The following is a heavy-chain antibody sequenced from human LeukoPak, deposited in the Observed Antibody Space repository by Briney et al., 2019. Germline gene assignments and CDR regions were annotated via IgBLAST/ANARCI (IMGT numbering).Heavy chain of an antibody. CDR2: ISTGSSYT. CDR1: GFSFSDYY. J-gene: IGHJ3*02. CDR3: AQTKGGFGELNRAFDI. D-gene: IGHD3-10*01. V-gene: IGHV3-11*03. Sequence: GGSLRLSCATSGFSFSDYYMSWIRQAPGKGLEWVSYISTGSSYTNYADSVKGRFTISRDNAQNSLHLQMNSLIAEDTAIYYCAQTKGGFGELNRAFDIWGEGRMVSASS.